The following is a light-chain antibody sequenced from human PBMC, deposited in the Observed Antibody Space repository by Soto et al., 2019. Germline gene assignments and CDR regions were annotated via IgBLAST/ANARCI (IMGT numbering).Light chain of an antibody. CDR2: GAS. J-gene: IGKJ1*01. Sequence: EILLTQSPGTLSLSPGERATLSCRASQSVSNNYLAWYQQKPGQAPRLLIYGASNRATGIPDRLSGSGSGTEFTLTISRMEPEDFAVYYCQQYGSSGTFGHGTKVDI. CDR3: QQYGSSGT. CDR1: QSVSNNY. V-gene: IGKV3-20*01.